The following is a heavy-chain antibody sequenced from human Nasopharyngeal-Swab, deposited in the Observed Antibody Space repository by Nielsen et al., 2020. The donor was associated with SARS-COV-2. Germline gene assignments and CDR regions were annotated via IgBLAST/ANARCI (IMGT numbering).Heavy chain of an antibody. CDR3: ASHYYDSSGYYRPRDY. CDR1: GFTFDDYA. Sequence: SLKISCAASGFTFDDYAMHWVRQAPGKGLEWVSGISWNSGSIGYADSVKGRFTISRDNSKNTLYLQMNSLRAEDTAVYYCASHYYDSSGYYRPRDYWGQGTLVTVSS. CDR2: ISWNSGSI. J-gene: IGHJ4*02. V-gene: IGHV3-9*01. D-gene: IGHD3-22*01.